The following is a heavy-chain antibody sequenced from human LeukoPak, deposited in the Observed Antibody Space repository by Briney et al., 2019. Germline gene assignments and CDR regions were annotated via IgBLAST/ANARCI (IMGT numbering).Heavy chain of an antibody. CDR1: GYTFTGYY. D-gene: IGHD3-10*01. V-gene: IGHV1-2*06. CDR2: INPNSGGT. J-gene: IGHJ5*02. Sequence: GASVKVSCKASGYTFTGYYMHWVRQAPGQGLEWMGRINPNSGGTNYAQKFQGRVTMTRETSISTAYMELSRLRSDDTAVYYCARVRVFGETNNWFDPWGQGTLVTVSS. CDR3: ARVRVFGETNNWFDP.